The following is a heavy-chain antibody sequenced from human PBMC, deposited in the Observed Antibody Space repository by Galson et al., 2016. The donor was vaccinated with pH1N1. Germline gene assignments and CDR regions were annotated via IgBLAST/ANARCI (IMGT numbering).Heavy chain of an antibody. CDR2: INQSGST. CDR3: ARWEITTVTKFDY. V-gene: IGHV4-34*01. J-gene: IGHJ4*02. CDR1: GGSFSDYF. Sequence: LSLTCAVYGGSFSDYFWRRVRQPPGKGLEWIGEINQSGSTHYNPTLKSRVTISEDTSRNQLSLKLSSVTAADTAVYYCARWEITTVTKFDYWGQGTLVTVSS. D-gene: IGHD4-17*01.